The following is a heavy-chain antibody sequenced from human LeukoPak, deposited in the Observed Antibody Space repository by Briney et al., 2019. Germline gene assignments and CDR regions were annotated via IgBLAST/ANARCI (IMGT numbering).Heavy chain of an antibody. CDR3: ARAQRGYSSGYKTPDY. CDR2: MNPNSGNT. V-gene: IGHV1-8*01. Sequence: WXRQATGXXXXXXGWMNPNSGNTGYAQKFQGRVTMTRNTSISTAYMELSSLRSEDTAVYYCARAQRGYSSGYKTPDYWGQGTLVTVSS. J-gene: IGHJ4*02. D-gene: IGHD3-22*01.